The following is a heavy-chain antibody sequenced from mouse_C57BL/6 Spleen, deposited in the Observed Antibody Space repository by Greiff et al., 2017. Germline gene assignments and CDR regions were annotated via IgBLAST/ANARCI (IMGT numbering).Heavy chain of an antibody. J-gene: IGHJ2*01. CDR3: TRKDSSNYVYYFGY. CDR2: IDPVTGGT. CDR1: GYTFTDYD. V-gene: IGHV1-15*01. Sequence: QVQLKQSGAELVRPGASVTLSCKASGYTFTDYDMNWVKQTPVHGLEWIGAIDPVTGGTAYNQKFKGKAILTADKSSSTAYMALRRLTSEDSAVYYCTRKDSSNYVYYFGYWGPGPTLSVSS. D-gene: IGHD2-5*01.